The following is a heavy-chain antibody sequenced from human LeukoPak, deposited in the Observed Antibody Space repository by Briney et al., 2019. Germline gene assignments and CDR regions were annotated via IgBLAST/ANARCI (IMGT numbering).Heavy chain of an antibody. V-gene: IGHV4-34*01. D-gene: IGHD3-22*01. CDR3: ARGYVGYYYDSSGWAFDI. Sequence: SETLSLTCAVYGGSFSGYYWSWIRQPPGKGLEWIGEINHSGSTNYNPSLKSRATISVDTSKNQFSLRLSSVTAADTAVYYCARGYVGYYYDSSGWAFDIWGQGTMVTVSS. CDR2: INHSGST. J-gene: IGHJ3*02. CDR1: GGSFSGYY.